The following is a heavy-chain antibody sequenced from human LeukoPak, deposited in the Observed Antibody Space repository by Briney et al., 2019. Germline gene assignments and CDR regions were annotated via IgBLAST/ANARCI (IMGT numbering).Heavy chain of an antibody. D-gene: IGHD3-22*01. J-gene: IGHJ1*01. CDR2: IKRKTDGGAT. CDR1: GLAFNNAW. Sequence: GGSLRLSCAASGLAFNNAWMTWVRQAPGKGLEWVGRIKRKTDGGATHSPPPVQGRFTITSDDSKNTLYLQMTTVKTQDTAVYYCTPLTYHYDSSGYYYVGYFQHWGQGTLVTVSS. V-gene: IGHV3-15*05. CDR3: TPLTYHYDSSGYYYVGYFQH.